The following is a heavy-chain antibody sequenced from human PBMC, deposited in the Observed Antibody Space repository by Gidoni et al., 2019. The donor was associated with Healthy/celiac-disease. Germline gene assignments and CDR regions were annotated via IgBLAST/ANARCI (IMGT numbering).Heavy chain of an antibody. D-gene: IGHD6-19*01. V-gene: IGHV3-30*03. Sequence: QVQLVESGGGVVQPGRSLRLSCAASGFTFSSYGMHWVRQAPGKGLEWVAVISYDGSNKYYADSVKGRFTISRDNSKNTLYLQMNSLRAEDTAVYYCASRSGWYLHFLSYWGQGTLVTVSS. J-gene: IGHJ4*02. CDR2: ISYDGSNK. CDR1: GFTFSSYG. CDR3: ASRSGWYLHFLSY.